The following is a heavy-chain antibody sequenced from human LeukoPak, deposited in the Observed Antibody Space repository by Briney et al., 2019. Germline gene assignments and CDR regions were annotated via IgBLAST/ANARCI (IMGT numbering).Heavy chain of an antibody. J-gene: IGHJ3*02. V-gene: IGHV3-66*01. CDR3: ARGGNWNAFDI. CDR1: GLTVSSND. D-gene: IGHD1-20*01. CDR2: IYSGGST. Sequence: GGSLRLSCAASGLTVSSNDMSWVRQAPGKGLEWVSVIYSGGSTYYADCVKGGFIISRDNSKNTLYLQMNNLRAEDTAVYYCARGGNWNAFDIWGQGTMVTASS.